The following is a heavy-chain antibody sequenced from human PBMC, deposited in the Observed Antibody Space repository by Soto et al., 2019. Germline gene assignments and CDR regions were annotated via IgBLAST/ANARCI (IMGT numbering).Heavy chain of an antibody. CDR2: IYHSGST. Sequence: QLQLQESGSGLVKPSQTLSLTCAVSGGSISSGGYSWSWIRQPPGKGLEWIGYIYHSGSTYYNPSLKSRVTISVDRSKNQFSLKLSSVTAADTAVYYCARGPGGGAPYYYYYYGMDVWGQGTTVTVSS. CDR1: GGSISSGGYS. J-gene: IGHJ6*02. CDR3: ARGPGGGAPYYYYYYGMDV. V-gene: IGHV4-30-2*01. D-gene: IGHD2-15*01.